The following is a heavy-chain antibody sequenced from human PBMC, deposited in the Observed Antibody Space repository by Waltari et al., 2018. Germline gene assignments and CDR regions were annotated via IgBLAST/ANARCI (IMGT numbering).Heavy chain of an antibody. Sequence: QLQLQESGPGLVKPSETLSFTCTVAGGSISSSSYYWGLLRQPPGKVLEWIGSIYYSGSTYYNPSLKSRVTIAVDTSKNQFSLKLSSVTAADTAVYYCATKRESSASGFDYWGQGTLVTVSS. D-gene: IGHD6-19*01. V-gene: IGHV4-39*01. CDR1: GGSISSSSYY. J-gene: IGHJ4*02. CDR2: IYYSGST. CDR3: ATKRESSASGFDY.